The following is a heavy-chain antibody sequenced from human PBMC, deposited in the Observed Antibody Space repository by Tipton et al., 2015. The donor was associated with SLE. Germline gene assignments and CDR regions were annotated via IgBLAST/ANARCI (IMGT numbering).Heavy chain of an antibody. CDR2: IYPGDSDT. J-gene: IGHJ6*03. CDR1: GYSFSTYW. Sequence: QLVQSGGELKKPGESLKIPCKGSGYSFSTYWIGWVRQMPGKGLEWMGIIYPGDSDTRYSPSFQGQVTLSADKSVSTVYLQWSSLKASDTAIYYCARRQTRYMDVWGNGTTVTVSS. V-gene: IGHV5-51*03. CDR3: ARRQTRYMDV.